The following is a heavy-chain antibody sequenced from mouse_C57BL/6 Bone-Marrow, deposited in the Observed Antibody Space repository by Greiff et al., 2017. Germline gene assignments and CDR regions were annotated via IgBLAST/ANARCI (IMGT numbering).Heavy chain of an antibody. CDR3: ARSGPLGRSFDY. J-gene: IGHJ2*01. CDR2: IYPTSGRT. Sequence: VQLQQPGAELVKPGASVKMSCKASGYTFTSYWITWVKQRPGQGLEWIGDIYPTSGRTKYNEKFKSKAILTVDPSSNTAYMQLSSLTSEDSAVFYCARSGPLGRSFDYWGQGTTLTVSS. CDR1: GYTFTSYW. D-gene: IGHD4-1*01. V-gene: IGHV1-55*01.